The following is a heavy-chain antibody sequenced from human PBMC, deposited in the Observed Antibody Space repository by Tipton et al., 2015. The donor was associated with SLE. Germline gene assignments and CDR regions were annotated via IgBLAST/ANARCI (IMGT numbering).Heavy chain of an antibody. CDR3: ASGDIVVVPAAPFRGDAFDI. CDR1: GGSISSYY. D-gene: IGHD2-2*01. V-gene: IGHV4-59*01. Sequence: LRLSCTVSGGSISSYYWSWIRQPPGKGLEWIGYIYYSGSTNYNPSLKSRVTISVDTSKNQFSLKLSSVTAADTAVYYCASGDIVVVPAAPFRGDAFDIWGQGTMVTVSS. CDR2: IYYSGST. J-gene: IGHJ3*02.